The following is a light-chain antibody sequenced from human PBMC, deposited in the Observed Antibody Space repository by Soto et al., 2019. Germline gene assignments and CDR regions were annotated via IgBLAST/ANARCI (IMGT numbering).Light chain of an antibody. V-gene: IGKV1-8*01. Sequence: AIRMTQSPSSLSASTGDRVTITCRASQGISSYLAWYQQKPGKAPKLLIYAASGLQSGVPSRFSGSGSGTDFTLTISSLQPEDFATYYCLQDFNYPWTFGQGTKVDIK. J-gene: IGKJ1*01. CDR1: QGISSY. CDR3: LQDFNYPWT. CDR2: AAS.